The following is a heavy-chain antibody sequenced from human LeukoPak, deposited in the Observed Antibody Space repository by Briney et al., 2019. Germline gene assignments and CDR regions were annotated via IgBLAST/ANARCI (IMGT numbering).Heavy chain of an antibody. Sequence: PSGTLSLTCGVSGGSISTSNWWSWVRQPPGKGLEWIGEISHSGSTNFNPSLKSRLITSVDKSKSQFSLKLTSVTAADTAVYYCARIAVAGYFDYWGQGTLVTVSS. CDR2: ISHSGST. CDR3: ARIAVAGYFDY. CDR1: GGSISTSNW. V-gene: IGHV4-4*02. D-gene: IGHD6-19*01. J-gene: IGHJ4*02.